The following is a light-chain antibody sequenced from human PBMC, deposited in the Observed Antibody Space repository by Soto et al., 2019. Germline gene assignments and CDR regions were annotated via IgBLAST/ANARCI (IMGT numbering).Light chain of an antibody. V-gene: IGKV1-39*01. CDR2: AAS. CDR1: QSISSY. CDR3: QQSYRT. J-gene: IGKJ1*01. Sequence: DIQMTQSPSSLPASVGDRVTITCRASQSISSYLNWYQQKPGKAPKLLIYAASSLQSGVPSRFSGSGSGTDFTLTISSLQPEDFATYYCQQSYRTFGQGTKVEIK.